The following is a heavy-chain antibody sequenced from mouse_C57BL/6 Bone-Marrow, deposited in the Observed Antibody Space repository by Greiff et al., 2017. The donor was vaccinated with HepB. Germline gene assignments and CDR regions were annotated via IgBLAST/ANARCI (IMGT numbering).Heavy chain of an antibody. Sequence: EVMLVESGGGLVQPGGSLKLSCAASGFTFSDYGMAWVRQAPRKGPEWVAFISHLAYSIYYADTVTGRFTISRENAKNTLYQEMSRLRSEETAMYYCARHEGRDYDEGFAYWGQGTLVTVSA. CDR2: ISHLAYSI. CDR3: ARHEGRDYDEGFAY. CDR1: GFTFSDYG. J-gene: IGHJ3*01. V-gene: IGHV5-15*01. D-gene: IGHD2-4*01.